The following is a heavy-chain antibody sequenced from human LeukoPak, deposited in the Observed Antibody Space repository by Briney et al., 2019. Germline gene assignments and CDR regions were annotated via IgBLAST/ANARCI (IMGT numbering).Heavy chain of an antibody. J-gene: IGHJ4*02. CDR3: ARSFIVVVTATLGY. V-gene: IGHV3-30-3*01. Sequence: GGSLRLSCSASGFTFSSYGMHWVRQAPGKGLEWVAVISYDGSNKYYADSVKGRFTISRDNSKNTLYLQMNSLRAEDTAVYYCARSFIVVVTATLGYWGQGTLVTVSS. D-gene: IGHD2-21*02. CDR2: ISYDGSNK. CDR1: GFTFSSYG.